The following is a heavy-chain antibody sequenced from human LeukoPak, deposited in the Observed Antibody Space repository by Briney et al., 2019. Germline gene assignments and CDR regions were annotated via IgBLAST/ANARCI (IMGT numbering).Heavy chain of an antibody. Sequence: GGSLRLSCAASGFTFSSYSMNWVRQAPGKGLEWVSSISSSSSYIYYADSVKGRFTISRDNAKNSLYLQMNSLRAEDTAVYYCARDLTNCDGDCHDAFDIWGQGTMVTVSS. CDR2: ISSSSSYI. J-gene: IGHJ3*02. D-gene: IGHD2-21*02. CDR3: ARDLTNCDGDCHDAFDI. V-gene: IGHV3-21*01. CDR1: GFTFSSYS.